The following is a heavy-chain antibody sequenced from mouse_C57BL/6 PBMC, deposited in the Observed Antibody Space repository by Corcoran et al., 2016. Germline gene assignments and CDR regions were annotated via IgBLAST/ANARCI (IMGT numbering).Heavy chain of an antibody. Sequence: QVQLKQSGAELVKPGASVKISCKASGYTFTDYYINWVKQRPGQGLEWIGKLGPGSGSTYYNEKFKGKATLTADKSSSTAYMQLSSLTSEDSAVYFCARDGYYVHFDDWGQGTTLTVSS. CDR1: GYTFTDYY. D-gene: IGHD2-3*01. J-gene: IGHJ2*01. V-gene: IGHV1-77*01. CDR3: ARDGYYVHFDD. CDR2: LGPGSGST.